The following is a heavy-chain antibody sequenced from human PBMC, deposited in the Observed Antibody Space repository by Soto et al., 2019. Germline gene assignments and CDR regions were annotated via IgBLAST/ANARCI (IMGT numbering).Heavy chain of an antibody. CDR1: GFTVSSNY. Sequence: EVQLVESGGGLVQPGGSLRLSCAASGFTVSSNYMSWVRQAPGKGLGWVSVIYSGGSTYYADSVKGRFTISRDNSKNTLYIQMTRLRAEDTAVYYCARPNYYDTWCQGTLVTVSS. CDR2: IYSGGST. J-gene: IGHJ4*02. V-gene: IGHV3-66*04. CDR3: ARPNYYDT. D-gene: IGHD3-22*01.